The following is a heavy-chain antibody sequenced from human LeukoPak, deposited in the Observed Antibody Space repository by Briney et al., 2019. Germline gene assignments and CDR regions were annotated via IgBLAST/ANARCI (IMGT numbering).Heavy chain of an antibody. D-gene: IGHD3-9*01. CDR1: GGSFSGYY. Sequence: SETLSLTCAVYGGSFSGYYWSWIRQPPGKGLEWIGEINHSGSTNYNPSLKSRVTISADTSKKRFSLKLRSVTAADTAVYYCTRGSYDVLTGYSTLGEFWGQGTLVIVSS. CDR2: INHSGST. J-gene: IGHJ1*01. V-gene: IGHV4-34*01. CDR3: TRGSYDVLTGYSTLGEF.